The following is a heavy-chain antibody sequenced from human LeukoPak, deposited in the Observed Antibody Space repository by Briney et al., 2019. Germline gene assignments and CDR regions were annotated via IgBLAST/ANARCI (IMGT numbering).Heavy chain of an antibody. CDR1: GGSFSGYY. J-gene: IGHJ4*02. CDR2: INHSGST. Sequence: KSSETLSLTCAVYGGSFSGYYWSWIRQPPGKGLEWIGEINHSGSTNYNPSLKSRVTISVDTSKSQFSLKLSSVTAADTAVYYCARVESMYYFDYWGQGTLVTVSS. D-gene: IGHD1-1*01. V-gene: IGHV4-34*01. CDR3: ARVESMYYFDY.